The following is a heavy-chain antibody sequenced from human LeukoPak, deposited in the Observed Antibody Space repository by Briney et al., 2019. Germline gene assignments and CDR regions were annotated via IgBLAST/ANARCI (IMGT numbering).Heavy chain of an antibody. J-gene: IGHJ4*02. V-gene: IGHV3-64D*09. D-gene: IGHD6-25*01. CDR1: GFPFSSYA. Sequence: GGSLRLSCSASGFPFSSYAMHWVRQAPGKGLEYVSAISDSGGSTYYADSVKGRFTISRDNSKNTLYLQMSSLRAEDTAVYYCARERGHLDYWGQGTLVTVSS. CDR2: ISDSGGST. CDR3: ARERGHLDY.